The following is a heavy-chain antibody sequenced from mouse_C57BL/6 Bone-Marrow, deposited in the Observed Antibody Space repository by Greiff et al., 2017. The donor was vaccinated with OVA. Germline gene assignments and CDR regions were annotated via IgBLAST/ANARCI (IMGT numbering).Heavy chain of an antibody. Sequence: VKLVESGPGLVAPSQSLSITCTVSGFSLTSYAISWVRQPPGKGLEWLGVIWTGGGTNYNSALKSRLSISKDNSKSQVFLKMNSLQTDDTARYYCARTSGTGNYAMDYWGQGTSVTVSS. CDR1: GFSLTSYA. J-gene: IGHJ4*01. CDR3: ARTSGTGNYAMDY. CDR2: IWTGGGT. V-gene: IGHV2-9-1*01. D-gene: IGHD4-1*01.